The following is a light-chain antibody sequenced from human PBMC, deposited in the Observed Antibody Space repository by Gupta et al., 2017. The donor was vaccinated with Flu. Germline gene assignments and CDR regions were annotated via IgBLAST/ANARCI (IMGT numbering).Light chain of an antibody. CDR3: QQDNNWPST. Sequence: EVVMPQSPATLSVSPGERATLSCRASQSVSSNLAWYQQKPGQAPRLLIYDASTRATGIPARFSGSGSGTEFTLTFSSLQSEDFAVYYCQQDNNWPSTFGQGTKLEIK. CDR2: DAS. CDR1: QSVSSN. J-gene: IGKJ2*01. V-gene: IGKV3-15*01.